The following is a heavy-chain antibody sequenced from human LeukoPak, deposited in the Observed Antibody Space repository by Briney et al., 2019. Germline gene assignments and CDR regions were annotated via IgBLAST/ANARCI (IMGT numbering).Heavy chain of an antibody. Sequence: SETLSLTCAVSDDSFSSHYWTWIRQPPGKGLEWIGYISYIGRTNYNPSLKTRVTISIDTSKNQFSLKLTSVTAADTAVYYCARDLVTVTKGFDIWGQGTMVSVSS. V-gene: IGHV4-59*11. D-gene: IGHD4-17*01. CDR2: ISYIGRT. J-gene: IGHJ3*02. CDR1: DDSFSSHY. CDR3: ARDLVTVTKGFDI.